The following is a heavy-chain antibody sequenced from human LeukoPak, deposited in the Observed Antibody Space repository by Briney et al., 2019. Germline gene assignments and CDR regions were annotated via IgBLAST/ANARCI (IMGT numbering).Heavy chain of an antibody. J-gene: IGHJ4*02. D-gene: IGHD1-26*01. CDR2: INPNSGGT. CDR3: ARDLVGGSYNY. V-gene: IGHV1-2*02. Sequence: EASVKVSCKASGYTFTGYYMHWVRQAPGQGLEWMGWINPNSGGTNYAQKFQGRVTMTRDTSISTAHMELSRLRSDDTAVYYCARDLVGGSYNYWGQGTLVTVSS. CDR1: GYTFTGYY.